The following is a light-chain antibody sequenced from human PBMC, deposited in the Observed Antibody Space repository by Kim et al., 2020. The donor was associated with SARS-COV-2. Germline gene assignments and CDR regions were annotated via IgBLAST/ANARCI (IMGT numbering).Light chain of an antibody. Sequence: SASVGDRVTITCQASQDISNYLNWYQQKPGKAPKLLIYDASNLETGVPSRFSGSGSGTDFTFTISSLQPEDIATYYCQQYDDLPYSFGQGTKLEI. CDR3: QQYDDLPYS. V-gene: IGKV1-33*01. J-gene: IGKJ2*03. CDR2: DAS. CDR1: QDISNY.